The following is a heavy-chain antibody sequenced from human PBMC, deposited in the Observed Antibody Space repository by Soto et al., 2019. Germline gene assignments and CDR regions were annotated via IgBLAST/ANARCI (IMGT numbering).Heavy chain of an antibody. D-gene: IGHD2-8*01. CDR3: ARDVLITTWDYYYGMDV. J-gene: IGHJ6*02. V-gene: IGHV1-18*01. CDR2: ISAYNGNT. Sequence: GASVKVSCKASGYTFTSYGISWVRQAPGQGLEWMGWISAYNGNTNYAQKLQGRVTMTTDTSTSTAYMELRSLRSDDTAVYYCARDVLITTWDYYYGMDVWGQGTTVTVSS. CDR1: GYTFTSYG.